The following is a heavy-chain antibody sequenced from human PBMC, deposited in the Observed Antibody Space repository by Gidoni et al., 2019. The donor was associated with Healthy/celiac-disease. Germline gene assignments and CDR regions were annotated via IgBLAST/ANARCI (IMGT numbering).Heavy chain of an antibody. Sequence: QVQLVQSGAEVKKPGASVKVSREASGYTFTSYAMNWGRQAPGQRLEWMGVINAGNGNTTYTQKYGGRVYITRDTSARTAYMGLSSLRSEDTAVYYCAGVGLAVYCSGGSCYRYNWFDPWGQGTLVTVSS. CDR2: INAGNGNT. J-gene: IGHJ5*02. V-gene: IGHV1-3*01. D-gene: IGHD2-15*01. CDR3: AGVGLAVYCSGGSCYRYNWFDP. CDR1: GYTFTSYA.